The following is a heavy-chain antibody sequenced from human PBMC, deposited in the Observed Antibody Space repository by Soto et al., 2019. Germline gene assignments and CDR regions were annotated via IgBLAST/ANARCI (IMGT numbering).Heavy chain of an antibody. V-gene: IGHV3-48*01. CDR3: ARDDLSTWYFDS. J-gene: IGHJ4*02. Sequence: EVQLVESGGGLVQPGGSLRLSCAASGFTFSDYCLGWVRQAPGKGLEYVSYISATGSTIYYADSVRGRFTISRDNAKHSTYLQMNSLSAEDTAIYSCARDDLSTWYFDSWGQGTLVTVSS. CDR1: GFTFSDYC. CDR2: ISATGSTI. D-gene: IGHD2-21*02.